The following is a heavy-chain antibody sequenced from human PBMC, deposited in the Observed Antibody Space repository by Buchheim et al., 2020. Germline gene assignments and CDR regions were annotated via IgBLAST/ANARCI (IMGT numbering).Heavy chain of an antibody. D-gene: IGHD3-3*01. CDR1: GGSISSSSYY. J-gene: IGHJ4*02. V-gene: IGHV4-39*01. CDR3: ARQAKGGGMAKRFLEWLAILDY. CDR2: IYYSGST. Sequence: QLQLQESGPGLVKPSETLSLTCTVSGGSISSSSYYWGWIRQPPGKGLEWIGSIYYSGSTYYNPSLKSRVTISVDTSKNQFSLKLSSVTAADTAVYYCARQAKGGGMAKRFLEWLAILDYWGQGTL.